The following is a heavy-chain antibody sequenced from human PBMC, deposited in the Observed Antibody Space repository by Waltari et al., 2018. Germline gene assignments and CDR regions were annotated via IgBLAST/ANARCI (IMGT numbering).Heavy chain of an antibody. D-gene: IGHD2-8*01. CDR2: ISGSASAS. Sequence: EVQLLESGGGLVQPGGSLRLSCEGSGFIFSSYAMSWVRQAPGKGLEWVSAISGSASASFYADPVKGRFSISRDNSKNTLFLQVNSLRADDTAIYYCAIDLGYFTSWGPGTLVTVSS. CDR1: GFIFSSYA. J-gene: IGHJ5*02. V-gene: IGHV3-23*01. CDR3: AIDLGYFTS.